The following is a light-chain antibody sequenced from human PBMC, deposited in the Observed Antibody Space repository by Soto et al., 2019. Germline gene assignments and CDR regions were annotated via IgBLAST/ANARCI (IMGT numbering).Light chain of an antibody. CDR3: NSYTGSMLYV. CDR1: SSDVARYDS. V-gene: IGLV2-14*01. CDR2: GVN. J-gene: IGLJ1*01. Sequence: QSALAQPASVSGSPGQSITISCTGTSSDVARYDSVSWYQQHPGKAPKLIIYGVNYRPSGVSDRCSGSKSGNTASLTISGLQAEDDADYYCNSYTGSMLYVFGIGTKLTVL.